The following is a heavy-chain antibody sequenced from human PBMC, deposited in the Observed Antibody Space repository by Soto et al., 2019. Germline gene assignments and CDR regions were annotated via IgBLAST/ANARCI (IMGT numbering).Heavy chain of an antibody. V-gene: IGHV4-31*03. CDR2: IYYSGST. Sequence: TRSLTCPVSGGSISSGGYYWSWIRQHPGKGLEWIGYIYYSGSTYYNPSLKSRVTISVDTSKNQFSLKLSSVTAADTAVYYCARAGIAVAGWFDPWGQGTLVTVSS. J-gene: IGHJ5*02. CDR3: ARAGIAVAGWFDP. D-gene: IGHD6-19*01. CDR1: GGSISSGGYY.